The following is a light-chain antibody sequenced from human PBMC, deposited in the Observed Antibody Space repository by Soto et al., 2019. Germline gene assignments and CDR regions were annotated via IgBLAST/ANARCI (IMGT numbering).Light chain of an antibody. Sequence: EVVLTQSPATLSLSPGERATLSCRASQNVRTFLDWYQQKPGQAPRLLIYGASNRATGITARFSGSGSGTDFTLPISGLEPEDFAVYYCQQHSHWPPWTFGQGTRVEIQ. CDR2: GAS. V-gene: IGKV3-11*01. CDR1: QNVRTF. J-gene: IGKJ1*01. CDR3: QQHSHWPPWT.